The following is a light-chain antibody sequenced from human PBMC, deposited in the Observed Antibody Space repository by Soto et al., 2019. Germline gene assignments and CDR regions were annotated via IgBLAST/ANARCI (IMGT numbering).Light chain of an antibody. CDR2: DAS. V-gene: IGKV3-11*02. CDR3: QQRSNCPGT. CDR1: QSVSNY. J-gene: IGKJ1*01. Sequence: EIVLTQSPATLSLSPGERATLSCRASQSVSNYLSWYQQQPRQDPRLLIYDASNTATAIPARFSGSGSGREFILTISGLEHEEFAVDYCQQRSNCPGTFGQGTKVEIK.